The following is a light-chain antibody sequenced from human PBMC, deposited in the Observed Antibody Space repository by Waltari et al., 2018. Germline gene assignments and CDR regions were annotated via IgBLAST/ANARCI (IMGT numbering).Light chain of an antibody. CDR1: QSISSS. J-gene: IGKJ1*01. CDR3: QQYNNRPPGT. CDR2: GAS. V-gene: IGKV3-15*01. Sequence: EIVLTQSPATLSVSPGERATLSCRASQSISSSLAWYQQKPGQAPSLLIYGASTRATGVPGRFSGSGSGTEFTLTITSLHSEDFAVYYCQQYNNRPPGTFGQGTKVEIK.